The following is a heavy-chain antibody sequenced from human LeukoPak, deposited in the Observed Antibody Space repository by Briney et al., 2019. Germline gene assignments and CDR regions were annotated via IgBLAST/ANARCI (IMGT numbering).Heavy chain of an antibody. CDR2: ISDSGDTT. Sequence: GGSLRLSCAASGFAFRSQAMGWVRQAPGKGLEWVSVISDSGDTTYYADSVKGRFTISRDKSKNTLYLQMNSLRAEDTAIYYCAKDARRSDGWYFFDHWGQGALVTVSS. CDR3: AKDARRSDGWYFFDH. V-gene: IGHV3-23*01. CDR1: GFAFRSQA. J-gene: IGHJ4*02. D-gene: IGHD6-19*01.